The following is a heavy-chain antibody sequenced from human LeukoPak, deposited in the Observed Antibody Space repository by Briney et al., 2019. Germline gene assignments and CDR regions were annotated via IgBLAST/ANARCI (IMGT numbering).Heavy chain of an antibody. CDR3: ARGYSSGWYFFDY. CDR2: ISYDGSNK. D-gene: IGHD6-19*01. V-gene: IGHV3-30*03. J-gene: IGHJ4*02. CDR1: GFTFSSYG. Sequence: GGSLRLSCAASGFTFSSYGMHWVRQAPGKGLEWVAVISYDGSNKYYADSAKGRFTISRDNSKNTLYLQMNSLRAEDTAVYYCARGYSSGWYFFDYWGQGTLVTVSS.